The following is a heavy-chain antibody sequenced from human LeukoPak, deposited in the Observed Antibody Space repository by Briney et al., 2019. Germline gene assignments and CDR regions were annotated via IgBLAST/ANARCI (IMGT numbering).Heavy chain of an antibody. D-gene: IGHD6-19*01. V-gene: IGHV4-34*01. CDR2: INHSGST. CDR1: GGSFSGYY. CDR3: ARDWPFRGIAVAGTRGFDP. J-gene: IGHJ5*02. Sequence: PSETLSLTCAVYGGSFSGYYWSWIRQPPGKGLEWIGEINHSGSTNYNPSLKSRVTISVDTSKNQFSLKLSSVTAADTAVYYCARDWPFRGIAVAGTRGFDPWGQGTLVTVSS.